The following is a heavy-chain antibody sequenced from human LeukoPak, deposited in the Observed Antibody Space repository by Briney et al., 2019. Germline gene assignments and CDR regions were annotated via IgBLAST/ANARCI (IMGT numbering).Heavy chain of an antibody. Sequence: GGSLRLSCGASGFTFSNYGMLWVRQAPGKGLDWVAFIRYDGNNKLYADSVKGRFTISRDNSKNTMYLHINSLRAEDTAVYYCVKDNPLDYWGQGTLVIVSS. CDR3: VKDNPLDY. V-gene: IGHV3-30*02. D-gene: IGHD1-14*01. CDR1: GFTFSNYG. J-gene: IGHJ4*02. CDR2: IRYDGNNK.